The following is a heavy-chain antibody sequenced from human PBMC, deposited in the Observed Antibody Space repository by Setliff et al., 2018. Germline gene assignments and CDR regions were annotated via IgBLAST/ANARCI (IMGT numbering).Heavy chain of an antibody. CDR3: ARGRIQLWKYYFDY. V-gene: IGHV4-39*07. CDR2: IYHSGST. J-gene: IGHJ4*02. Sequence: SETLSLTCTVSGGSISSGTYYWGWIRQPPGKGLEWIGSIYHSGSTYYNPSLKSRVTISVDTSKNQFSLKLSSVTAADTAVYYCARGRIQLWKYYFDYWGQGTLVTVSS. D-gene: IGHD5-18*01. CDR1: GGSISSGTYY.